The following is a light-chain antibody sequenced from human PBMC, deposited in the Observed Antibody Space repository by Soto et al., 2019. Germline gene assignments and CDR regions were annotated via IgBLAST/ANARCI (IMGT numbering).Light chain of an antibody. CDR2: AAS. CDR1: QSVSSSY. V-gene: IGKV3-20*01. CDR3: QKYGSSFSFT. J-gene: IGKJ3*01. Sequence: EIVLTQSPGTLSLSPGERATLSCRASQSVSSSYFCWYQQTPGQAPILIIYAASSRATVIPDRFSGSGSVTHFTLTISRLEPEEFSVYFCQKYGSSFSFTFGPGTKVDIK.